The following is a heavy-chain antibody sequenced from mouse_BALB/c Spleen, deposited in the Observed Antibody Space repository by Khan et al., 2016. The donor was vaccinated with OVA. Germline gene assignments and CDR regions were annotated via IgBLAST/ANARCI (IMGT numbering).Heavy chain of an antibody. D-gene: IGHD2-4*01. Sequence: QVRLQQSGPEVVKPGALVKISCKVSGYTFPAYEINWVKQRPGQGLEWIGWIYAGVGSTAYNEKFKGTATLTADTSSNTAYMNCSCLTSEKSAVYFCAREGLRGVGMDYWGQGTSGSVSS. CDR3: AREGLRGVGMDY. J-gene: IGHJ4*01. V-gene: IGHV1S56*01. CDR1: GYTFPAYE. CDR2: IYAGVGST.